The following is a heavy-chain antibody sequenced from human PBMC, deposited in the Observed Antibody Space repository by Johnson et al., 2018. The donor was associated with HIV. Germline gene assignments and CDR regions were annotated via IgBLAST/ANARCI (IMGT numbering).Heavy chain of an antibody. CDR3: ARGSYDGDAFDI. D-gene: IGHD1-26*01. CDR2: ISYDGSNK. Sequence: QVQLVESGGGLVKPGGSLRLSCAASGFTFSDYYMSWIRQAPGKGLEWVAVISYDGSNKYYADSVKVRFTISRDNSKNTLYLQMNSLRAGDTALYYCARGSYDGDAFDIWGQGTMVTVSS. J-gene: IGHJ3*02. V-gene: IGHV3-30*03. CDR1: GFTFSDYY.